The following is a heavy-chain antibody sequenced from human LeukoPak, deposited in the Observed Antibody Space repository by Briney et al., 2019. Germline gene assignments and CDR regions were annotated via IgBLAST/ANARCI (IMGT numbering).Heavy chain of an antibody. J-gene: IGHJ4*02. D-gene: IGHD3-10*01. Sequence: SETLSLTCTVSGGSISSSSYYWGWIRQPPGKGLEWIGSIYYSGSTYYNPSLKSRVTISVDTSKNQFSLKLGSVTAADTAVYYCLRSYGSGSYLNYWGQGTLVTVSS. CDR3: LRSYGSGSYLNY. CDR1: GGSISSSSYY. CDR2: IYYSGST. V-gene: IGHV4-39*07.